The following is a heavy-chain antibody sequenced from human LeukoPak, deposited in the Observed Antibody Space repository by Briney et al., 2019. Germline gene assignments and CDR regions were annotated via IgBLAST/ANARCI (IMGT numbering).Heavy chain of an antibody. Sequence: SETLSLTCTVSGGSISSYYWSWIRQPPGKGLEWIGYIYYSGSTNYNPSLESRVTISVDTSKNQFSLKLSSVTAADTAVYYCASSFGNYALDYWGQGTLVTVSS. D-gene: IGHD3-10*01. J-gene: IGHJ4*02. CDR3: ASSFGNYALDY. V-gene: IGHV4-59*01. CDR1: GGSISSYY. CDR2: IYYSGST.